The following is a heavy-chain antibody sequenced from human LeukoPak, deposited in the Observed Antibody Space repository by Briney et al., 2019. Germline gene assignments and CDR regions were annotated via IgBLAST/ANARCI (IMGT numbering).Heavy chain of an antibody. CDR3: ARNGAVGATSVDY. CDR2: IYYSGST. J-gene: IGHJ4*02. Sequence: SETLSLTCTVSGGSISSYYWSWIRQPPGKGLDWIGYIYYSGSTNYNPSLKSRVTISVDTSKNQFSLKLSSVTAADTAVYYCARNGAVGATSVDYWGQGTLVTVSS. V-gene: IGHV4-59*01. D-gene: IGHD1-26*01. CDR1: GGSISSYY.